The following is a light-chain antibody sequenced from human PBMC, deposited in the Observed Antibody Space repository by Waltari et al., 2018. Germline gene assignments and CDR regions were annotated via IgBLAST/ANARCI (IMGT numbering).Light chain of an antibody. CDR3: CSSPESSTSWV. V-gene: IGLV2-23*02. CDR2: GVS. J-gene: IGLJ3*02. CDR1: RSDLGSYHL. Sequence: QSALTQPASMSGSPGQSITISCTGLRSDLGSYHLVSWFQQHPDKAPKLLIYGVSMRPSEFSHRFSGSASGNTAYLTISGLQAEDEADYYCCSSPESSTSWVFGGGTKLTVL.